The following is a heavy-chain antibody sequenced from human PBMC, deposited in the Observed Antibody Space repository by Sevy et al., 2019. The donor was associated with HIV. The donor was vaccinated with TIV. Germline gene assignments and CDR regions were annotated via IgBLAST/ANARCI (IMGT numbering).Heavy chain of an antibody. Sequence: GGSLRLSCAASGFTFSSYGMHWVRQAPGKGLEWVAVISYDGSNKYYADSVKGRFTISRDNSKNTLYLQMNSLRAEDTAVYYCAKDSLRGLPEPHCDYWGQGTLVTVSS. D-gene: IGHD3-10*01. CDR3: AKDSLRGLPEPHCDY. V-gene: IGHV3-30*18. CDR2: ISYDGSNK. CDR1: GFTFSSYG. J-gene: IGHJ4*02.